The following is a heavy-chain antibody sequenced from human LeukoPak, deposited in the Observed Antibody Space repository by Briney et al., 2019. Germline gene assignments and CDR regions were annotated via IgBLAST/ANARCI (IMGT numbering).Heavy chain of an antibody. CDR2: ISDSGGST. J-gene: IGHJ4*02. CDR1: GFTFSIYA. V-gene: IGHV3-23*01. CDR3: AKGRSAVAGSLDY. Sequence: PGGSLRLSCAASGFTFSIYAMSWVHQAPGKGLEWVSAISDSGGSTYYADSVKGRFTISRDNSKNTLYLQMNSLRAEDTAVYYCAKGRSAVAGSLDYWGQGTLVTVSS. D-gene: IGHD6-19*01.